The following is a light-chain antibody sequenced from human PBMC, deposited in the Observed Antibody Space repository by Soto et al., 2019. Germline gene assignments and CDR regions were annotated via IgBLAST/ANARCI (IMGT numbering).Light chain of an antibody. V-gene: IGKV1-17*01. Sequence: DIQVTQSPSSLSASVGDRVTITCRASQAIRNALGWYQQKPGKAPKRLIYAASSLQSGVPSRFSGSGSGTEFTLTISSLETEDFATYYCLQHNTYPQTFGQGTKVEIK. CDR1: QAIRNA. CDR3: LQHNTYPQT. CDR2: AAS. J-gene: IGKJ1*01.